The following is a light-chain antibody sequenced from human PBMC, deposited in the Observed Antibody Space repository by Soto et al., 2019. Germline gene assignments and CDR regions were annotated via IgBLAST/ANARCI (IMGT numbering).Light chain of an antibody. Sequence: EIVLTQSPCTLSLSPGERVTLSCRASESVSDNYLSWYQQRSGQAPRLVIYGASSRASAVPDRFSGSGSGADFTLTISSLEPEDFAVYYCQQYGSTPLTFGGGTKVEIK. CDR2: GAS. CDR1: ESVSDNY. V-gene: IGKV3-20*01. CDR3: QQYGSTPLT. J-gene: IGKJ4*01.